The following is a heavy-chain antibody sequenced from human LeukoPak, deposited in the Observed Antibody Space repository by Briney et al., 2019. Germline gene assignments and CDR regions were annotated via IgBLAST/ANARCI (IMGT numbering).Heavy chain of an antibody. J-gene: IGHJ3*02. D-gene: IGHD3-22*01. CDR2: ISYDGNNK. CDR3: ARVGSTIIVGDGFDI. V-gene: IGHV3-30-3*01. Sequence: GGSLRLSCAASGFSFSTYSMHWVRQAPGKGLEWVAVISYDGNNKYYADSVKGRFSISRDNSKNTVYLQVDSLRPGDTAVYYCARVGSTIIVGDGFDIWGQGTMVTFSS. CDR1: GFSFSTYS.